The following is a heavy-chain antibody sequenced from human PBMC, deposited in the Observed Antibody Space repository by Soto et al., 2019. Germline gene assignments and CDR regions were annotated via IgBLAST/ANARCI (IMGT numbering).Heavy chain of an antibody. CDR2: INPNSGGT. CDR1: GYTFTGYY. J-gene: IGHJ4*02. Sequence: ASVKVSCKASGYTFTGYYMHWVRPAPGQGLEWMGWINPNSGGTNYAQKFQGRVTMTSDTSISTAYMELSRLRSDDTAVYYCARYSSGMDYWGQGTMVTVSS. V-gene: IGHV1-2*02. D-gene: IGHD6-19*01. CDR3: ARYSSGMDY.